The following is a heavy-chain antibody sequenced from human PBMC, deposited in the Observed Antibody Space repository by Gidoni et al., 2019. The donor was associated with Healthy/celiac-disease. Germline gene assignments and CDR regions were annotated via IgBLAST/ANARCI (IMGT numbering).Heavy chain of an antibody. CDR2: ISSSGSTI. J-gene: IGHJ4*02. D-gene: IGHD2-15*01. CDR1: GATVSRYA. Sequence: EVQLVESGGGLVQPGGSLRISCAAAGATVSRYAMNWARQAPGKGLAWVSYISSSGSTIYYSYSVKGRFTISRDNAKNSLYLQMNSLRADDTAVYYCARAYLGYCSGGSCLSPRYYFDYWGQGTLVTVSS. V-gene: IGHV3-48*03. CDR3: ARAYLGYCSGGSCLSPRYYFDY.